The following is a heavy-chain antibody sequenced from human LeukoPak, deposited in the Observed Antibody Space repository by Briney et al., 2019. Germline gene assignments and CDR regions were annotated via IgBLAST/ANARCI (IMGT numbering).Heavy chain of an antibody. V-gene: IGHV4-34*01. J-gene: IGHJ5*01. CDR3: ARGSPKHDS. Sequence: SETLSLTCAVYGGSFSGYNWNWIRQPPGKGLEWIGEINHSGATRYSPSLKSRLTIAVDTSKNQFSLKLKSVSAADTAIYYCARGSPKHDSWGQGTLVIVSS. CDR2: INHSGAT. CDR1: GGSFSGYN.